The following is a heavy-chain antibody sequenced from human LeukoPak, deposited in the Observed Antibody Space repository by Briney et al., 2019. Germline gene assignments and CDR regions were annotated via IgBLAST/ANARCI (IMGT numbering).Heavy chain of an antibody. Sequence: GGSLRLSCAASGFTFSSYSMYWVRQAPGEGLEWVSSISSSSSYIYYADSVKGRFTISRDDAKNSLYLQMNSLRAEDTAVYYCARDPGDIVATQPYGMDVWGKGTTVTVSS. CDR1: GFTFSSYS. CDR3: ARDPGDIVATQPYGMDV. J-gene: IGHJ6*04. D-gene: IGHD5-12*01. CDR2: ISSSSSYI. V-gene: IGHV3-21*01.